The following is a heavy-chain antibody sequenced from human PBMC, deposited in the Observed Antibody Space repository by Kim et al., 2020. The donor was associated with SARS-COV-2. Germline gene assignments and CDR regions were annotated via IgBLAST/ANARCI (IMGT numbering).Heavy chain of an antibody. Sequence: ASVKVSCKASGYTFTGYYMHWVRQAPGQGLEWMGRINPNSGGTNYAQKFQGRVTMTRDTSISTAYMELSRLRSDDTAVYYCARGESDYEYFQHWGQGTLVTVSS. CDR3: ARGESDYEYFQH. V-gene: IGHV1-2*06. CDR1: GYTFTGYY. J-gene: IGHJ1*01. D-gene: IGHD4-17*01. CDR2: INPNSGGT.